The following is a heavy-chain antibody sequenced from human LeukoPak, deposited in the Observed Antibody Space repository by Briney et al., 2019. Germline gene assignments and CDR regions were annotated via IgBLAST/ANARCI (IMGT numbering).Heavy chain of an antibody. CDR1: GYSISADFY. J-gene: IGHJ3*02. Sequence: SETLSLTCTVSGYSISADFYWNWIRQPPGEGPEWIGSIYHSGTYYNPSLKGRVTISRDTSKNQFSLKLSSETAADTAVYYCARDSPDDAFDIWGQGTMVTVSS. V-gene: IGHV4-38-2*02. CDR2: IYHSGT. CDR3: ARDSPDDAFDI.